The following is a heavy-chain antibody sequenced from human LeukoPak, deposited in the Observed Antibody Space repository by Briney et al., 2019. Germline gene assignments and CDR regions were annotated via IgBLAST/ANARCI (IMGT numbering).Heavy chain of an antibody. J-gene: IGHJ6*03. Sequence: GGSLRLSCAASGFTFSNYWMHWVRQAPGKGLVWVSRINSDGINTSYADSVKGRLTISRDNAKNSLYLQMNSLRAEDTAVYYCARVPGRGDGGYYYYYMDVWGKGTTVTVSS. CDR3: ARVPGRGDGGYYYYYMDV. D-gene: IGHD1-14*01. CDR1: GFTFSNYW. CDR2: INSDGINT. V-gene: IGHV3-74*01.